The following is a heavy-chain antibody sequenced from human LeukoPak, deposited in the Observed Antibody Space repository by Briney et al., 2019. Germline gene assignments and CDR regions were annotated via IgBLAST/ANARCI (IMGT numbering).Heavy chain of an antibody. CDR1: GFTFSSSW. Sequence: PAGGSLRLSCAASGFTFSSSWMHWVRQAPGKGLVWVSRINSDGSTTNYANSLKGRFTISRDNAKNTLYLQVNSPRGDDTAVYYCAKGQGGATLFDYWGQGTLVSVSS. V-gene: IGHV3-74*01. J-gene: IGHJ4*02. CDR2: INSDGSTT. D-gene: IGHD1-1*01. CDR3: AKGQGGATLFDY.